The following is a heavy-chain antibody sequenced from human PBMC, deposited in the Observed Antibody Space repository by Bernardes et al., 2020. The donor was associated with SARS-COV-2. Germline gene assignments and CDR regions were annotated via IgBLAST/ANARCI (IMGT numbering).Heavy chain of an antibody. J-gene: IGHJ4*02. D-gene: IGHD3-3*01. CDR3: ARQHLGGVTIFGVVTTDRYFDY. CDR2: IYYSGST. Sequence: SETLYLTCTVSGGSISSISYYWGWLLQPPGKGLEWIGNIYYSGSTYYNPSLKSRVTISVDTSKNQFSLKLSSVTAADTAVYYCARQHLGGVTIFGVVTTDRYFDYWGQGTLVTVSS. V-gene: IGHV4-39*01. CDR1: GGSISSISYY.